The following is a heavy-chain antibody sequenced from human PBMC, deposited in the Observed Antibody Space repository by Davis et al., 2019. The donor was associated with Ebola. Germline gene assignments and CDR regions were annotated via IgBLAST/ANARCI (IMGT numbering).Heavy chain of an antibody. Sequence: MPSETLSLTCTVSGGSISSSSYYWGWIRQPPGKGLEWIGEINHSGSTNYNPSLKSRVTISVDTSKNQFSLKLSSVTAADTAVYYCASHPAYYYGMDVWGQGAMVTVSS. J-gene: IGHJ6*02. CDR3: ASHPAYYYGMDV. CDR2: INHSGST. V-gene: IGHV4-39*07. CDR1: GGSISSSSYY.